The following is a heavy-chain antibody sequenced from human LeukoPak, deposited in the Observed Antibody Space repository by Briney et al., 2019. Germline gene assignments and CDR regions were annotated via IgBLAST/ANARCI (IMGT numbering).Heavy chain of an antibody. CDR3: ARYQLLFGSNYYYYMDV. J-gene: IGHJ6*03. CDR1: GFTFSSYA. CDR2: ISNSGGST. V-gene: IGHV3-23*01. D-gene: IGHD2-2*01. Sequence: PGGSLRLSCAASGFTFSSYAMSWVRQAPGKGLEWVSAISNSGGSTYYADSVKGRFTISRDNSKNTLYLQMNSLRAEDTAVYYCARYQLLFGSNYYYYMDVWGKGTTVTVSS.